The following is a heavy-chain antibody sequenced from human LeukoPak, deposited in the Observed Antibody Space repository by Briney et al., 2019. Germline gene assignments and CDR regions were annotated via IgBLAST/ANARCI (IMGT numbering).Heavy chain of an antibody. J-gene: IGHJ6*03. Sequence: ASVKVSCKASGYTFTSYYMHWVRQAPGQGLECMGIINPSGGSPNYAQKFQGRVTMTRDMSTSTVNMELSSLRSEDTAVYYCARAQGSYYHYYMDVWGKGTTVTVSS. CDR2: INPSGGSP. CDR3: ARAQGSYYHYYMDV. CDR1: GYTFTSYY. D-gene: IGHD1-26*01. V-gene: IGHV1-46*01.